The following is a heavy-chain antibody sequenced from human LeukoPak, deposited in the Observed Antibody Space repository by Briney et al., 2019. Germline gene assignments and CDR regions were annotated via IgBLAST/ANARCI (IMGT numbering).Heavy chain of an antibody. D-gene: IGHD5-12*01. CDR1: GFTFSDYA. V-gene: IGHV3-23*01. CDR3: AKGAYDYVEIGYFDY. CDR2: IIGSADST. J-gene: IGHJ4*02. Sequence: GGSLRLSCAAPGFTFSDYAMNWVRQAPGKGLEWVSVIIGSADSTDYADSVKGRFTISRDRSKNTLYLQMNSLTVEDTAVYYCAKGAYDYVEIGYFDYWGQGTMVIVSP.